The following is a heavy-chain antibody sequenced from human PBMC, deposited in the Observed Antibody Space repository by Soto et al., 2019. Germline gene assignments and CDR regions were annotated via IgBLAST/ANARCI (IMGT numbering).Heavy chain of an antibody. D-gene: IGHD3-22*01. CDR1: GGSISSGGYY. J-gene: IGHJ6*01. CDR2: IYYSGST. Sequence: QVQLQESGPGLVKPSQTLSLTCTVSGGSISSGGYYWSWIRQHPGKGLEWIGYIYYSGSTYYNPSLNGRVTISVETSKNQFSLKLSSVTASDTAVYYCARERDYYDSSGYTTSHYYYGLDVRGQGTTVTVSS. V-gene: IGHV4-31*03. CDR3: ARERDYYDSSGYTTSHYYYGLDV.